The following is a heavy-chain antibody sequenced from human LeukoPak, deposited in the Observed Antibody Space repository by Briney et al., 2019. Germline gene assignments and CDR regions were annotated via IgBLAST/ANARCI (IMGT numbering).Heavy chain of an antibody. V-gene: IGHV3-21*01. CDR1: GFTFSSYS. Sequence: GGSLRLSCAASGFTFSSYSMNWVRQAPGKGLEWVSSISSSSSYIYYADSVKGRFTISRDNAKNSLYLQMNSLRAEDTAVYYCARDGWYGGNPRAGAFDIWGQGTMVTVSS. D-gene: IGHD4-23*01. J-gene: IGHJ3*02. CDR2: ISSSSSYI. CDR3: ARDGWYGGNPRAGAFDI.